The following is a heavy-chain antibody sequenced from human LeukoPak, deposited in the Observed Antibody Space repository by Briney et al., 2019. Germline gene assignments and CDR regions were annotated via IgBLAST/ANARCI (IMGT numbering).Heavy chain of an antibody. V-gene: IGHV4-4*02. Sequence: PSETLSLTCAVSGGSISSSNWWSWVRQPPGKGLEWIGEIYHSGSTNYNLSLKSRVTISVDKSKNQFSLKLSSVTAADTAVYYCARATEMATISYFDYWGQGTLVTVSS. D-gene: IGHD5-24*01. CDR2: IYHSGST. CDR1: GGSISSSNW. CDR3: ARATEMATISYFDY. J-gene: IGHJ4*02.